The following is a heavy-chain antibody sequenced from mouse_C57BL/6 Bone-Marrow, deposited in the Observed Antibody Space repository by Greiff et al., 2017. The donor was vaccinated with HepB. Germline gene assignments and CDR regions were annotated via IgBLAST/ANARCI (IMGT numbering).Heavy chain of an antibody. CDR1: GYTFTSYG. J-gene: IGHJ4*01. CDR2: IYPRSGNT. CDR3: ARCYYGSFYYYAMDY. Sequence: VQLQQSGAELARPGASVKLSCKASGYTFTSYGISWVKQRTGQGLEWIGEIYPRSGNTYYNEKFKGKATLTADKSSSTAYMELRILTSEDSAVYFCARCYYGSFYYYAMDYWGQGTSVTVSS. D-gene: IGHD1-1*01. V-gene: IGHV1-81*01.